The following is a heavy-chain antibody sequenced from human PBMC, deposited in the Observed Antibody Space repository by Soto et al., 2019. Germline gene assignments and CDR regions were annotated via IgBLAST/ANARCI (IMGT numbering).Heavy chain of an antibody. CDR2: IYYSGST. CDR3: ARVSATYYYYYGMDV. V-gene: IGHV4-30-4*01. CDR1: GGSISSGDYY. J-gene: IGHJ6*02. D-gene: IGHD3-3*02. Sequence: SETLSLTCTVSGGSISSGDYYWSWIRQPPGKGLEWIGYIYYSGSTYYNPSLKSRVTISVYTSKNQFSLKLSSVTAADTAVYYCARVSATYYYYYGMDVWGQGTTVT.